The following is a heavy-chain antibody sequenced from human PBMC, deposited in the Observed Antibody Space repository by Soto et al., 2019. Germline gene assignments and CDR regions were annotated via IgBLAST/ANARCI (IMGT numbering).Heavy chain of an antibody. CDR3: ATAYGDYDYYYCMDV. V-gene: IGHV1-46*01. Sequence: GASVKVSCKASGYTFTSYYMHWVRQAPGQGLERMGIINPSGGSTIYAQKFQGRVTMTRDTSTSTVYMELSSLRSEDTAVYYCATAYGDYDYYYCMDVLGQGTTVTVSS. J-gene: IGHJ6*02. CDR2: INPSGGST. CDR1: GYTFTSYY. D-gene: IGHD4-17*01.